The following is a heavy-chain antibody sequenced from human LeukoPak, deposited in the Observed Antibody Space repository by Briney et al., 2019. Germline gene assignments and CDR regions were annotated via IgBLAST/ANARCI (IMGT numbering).Heavy chain of an antibody. Sequence: SETLSLTCAVYGGSFSGHYWTWIRQPPGKGLQWIGEVNDRGSANYNPSLKSRLSISEDKSKNQFSLRLPSVTAADTAVYYCARGVVSGRFGDHYYYMDVWGIGTTVTVSS. D-gene: IGHD3-16*01. J-gene: IGHJ6*03. CDR2: VNDRGSA. CDR1: GGSFSGHY. V-gene: IGHV4-34*01. CDR3: ARGVVSGRFGDHYYYMDV.